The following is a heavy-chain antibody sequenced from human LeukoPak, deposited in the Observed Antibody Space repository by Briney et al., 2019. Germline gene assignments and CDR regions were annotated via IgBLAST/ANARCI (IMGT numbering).Heavy chain of an antibody. V-gene: IGHV3-23*01. CDR1: GFTFSSYA. D-gene: IGHD3-3*02. J-gene: IGHJ6*03. CDR3: AKAFKLYYYYYMDV. Sequence: GGSLRLSYAASGFTFSSYAMSWVRQAPGKGLEWVSAISGSGGSTYYADSVRGRFTISRDNSKNTLYLQMNSLRAEDTAVYYCAKAFKLYYYYYMDVWGKGTTVTVSS. CDR2: ISGSGGST.